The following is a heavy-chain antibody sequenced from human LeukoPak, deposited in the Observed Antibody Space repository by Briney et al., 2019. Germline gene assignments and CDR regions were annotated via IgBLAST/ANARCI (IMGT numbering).Heavy chain of an antibody. D-gene: IGHD3-3*01. CDR1: GFAFDNYA. CDR3: ATSRGAPIAVFGVLIRPFDH. V-gene: IGHV3-23*01. CDR2: LSDSGGTT. Sequence: GGSLRLSCAASGFAFDNYAMNWVRQAPGKGLEWVSSLSDSGGTTYYVDSVKGRFTISRDNSKNTLYLQMSSLTAEDTSVYFCATSRGAPIAVFGVLIRPFDHWGQGTLVTVSS. J-gene: IGHJ4*02.